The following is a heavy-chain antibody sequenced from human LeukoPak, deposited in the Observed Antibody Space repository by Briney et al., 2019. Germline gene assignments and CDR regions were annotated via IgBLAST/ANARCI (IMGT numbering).Heavy chain of an antibody. CDR2: ISSSGSTI. CDR1: GFTFSSYS. V-gene: IGHV3-48*04. J-gene: IGHJ4*02. CDR3: ARDGNGDYVPY. Sequence: GGSLRLSCEASGFTFSSYSMNWVRQAPGKGLEWVSYISSSGSTIYYADSVKGRFTISRDNAKNSLYLQMNSLRAEDTAVYYCARDGNGDYVPYWGQGTLVTVSS. D-gene: IGHD4-17*01.